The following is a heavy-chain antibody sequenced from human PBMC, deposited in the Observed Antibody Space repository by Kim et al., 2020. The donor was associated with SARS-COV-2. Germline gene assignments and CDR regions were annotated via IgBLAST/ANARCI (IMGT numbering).Heavy chain of an antibody. V-gene: IGHV3-48*04. CDR1: GFMFSVYT. Sequence: GGSLRLSCSASGFMFSVYTMNWVRQAPGKGLEWLSNIRTSEGTMHYADSVRGRFTISRDDAKRSLFLEMHSLRAEDTAIYYCVRDYSYAFDFWGQGVQVTGSS. CDR3: VRDYSYAFDF. CDR2: IRTSEGTM. J-gene: IGHJ4*02. D-gene: IGHD2-21*01.